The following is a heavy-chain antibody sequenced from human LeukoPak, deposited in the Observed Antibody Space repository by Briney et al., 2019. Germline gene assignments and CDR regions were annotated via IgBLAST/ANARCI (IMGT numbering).Heavy chain of an antibody. J-gene: IGHJ4*02. CDR3: ARQNPAAAGQGLDY. D-gene: IGHD6-13*01. CDR2: IYHSGTT. V-gene: IGHV4-59*08. CDR1: GGSINSYY. Sequence: PETLSLTCTVFGGSINSYYRSWIRQPPEKGLERIGYIYHSGTTNYDPYLKSRVTISVDTAKNQFSLKLTSVTAADTAVYFCARQNPAAAGQGLDYWGRGTLVTVSS.